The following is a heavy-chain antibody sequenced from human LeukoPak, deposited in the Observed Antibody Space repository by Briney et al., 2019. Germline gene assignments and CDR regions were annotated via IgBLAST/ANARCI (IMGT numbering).Heavy chain of an antibody. CDR1: GFTFSSYG. D-gene: IGHD6-13*01. CDR3: AKDGRQQLVRSYYYYSMDV. V-gene: IGHV3-30*18. Sequence: GGSLRLSCAASGFTFSSYGMHWVRQAPGKGLEWVAVISYDGSNKYYADSVKGRFTISRDNSKNTLYLQMNSLRAEDTAVYYCAKDGRQQLVRSYYYYSMDVWGQGTTVTVSS. CDR2: ISYDGSNK. J-gene: IGHJ6*02.